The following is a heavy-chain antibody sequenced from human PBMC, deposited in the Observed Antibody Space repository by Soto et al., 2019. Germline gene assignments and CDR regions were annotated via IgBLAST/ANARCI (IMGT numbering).Heavy chain of an antibody. Sequence: SETLSLTCTVSGGSISSYYWSWIRQPPGKGLEWIGYIYYSGSTNYNPSLKSRVTISVDTSKNQFSLKLSSVTAADTAVYYCARGGQQLVKYYYYYMDVWGKGTTVT. V-gene: IGHV4-59*08. D-gene: IGHD6-6*01. CDR2: IYYSGST. CDR3: ARGGQQLVKYYYYYMDV. J-gene: IGHJ6*03. CDR1: GGSISSYY.